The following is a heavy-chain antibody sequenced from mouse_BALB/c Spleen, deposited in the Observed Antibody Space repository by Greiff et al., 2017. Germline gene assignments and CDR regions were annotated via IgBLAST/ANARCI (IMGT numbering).Heavy chain of an antibody. CDR1: GFSLTSYG. D-gene: IGHD2-1*01. CDR2: IWAGGST. Sequence: VQLQQSGPGLVAPSQSLSITCTVSGFSLTSYGVHWVRQPPGKGLEWLGVIWAGGSTNYNSALMSRLSISKDNSKSQVFLKMNSLQTDDTAMYYCASPIYYGNYEAMDYWGQGTSVTVSS. CDR3: ASPIYYGNYEAMDY. J-gene: IGHJ4*01. V-gene: IGHV2-9*02.